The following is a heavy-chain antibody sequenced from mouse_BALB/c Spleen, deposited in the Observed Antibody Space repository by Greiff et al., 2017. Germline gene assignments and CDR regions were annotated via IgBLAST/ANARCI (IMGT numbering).Heavy chain of an antibody. J-gene: IGHJ3*01. CDR1: GYTFSSYW. CDR3: ASYGYDDAWFAY. Sequence: VQLQQSGAELMKPGASVKISCKATGYTFSSYWIEWVKQRPGHGLEWIGEILPGSGSTNYNEKFKGKATFTADTSSNTAYMQLSSLTSEDSAVYYCASYGYDDAWFAYWGQGTPVTVSA. V-gene: IGHV1-9*01. D-gene: IGHD2-2*01. CDR2: ILPGSGST.